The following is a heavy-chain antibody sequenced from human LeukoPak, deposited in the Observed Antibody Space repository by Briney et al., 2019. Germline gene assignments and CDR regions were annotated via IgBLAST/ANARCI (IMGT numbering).Heavy chain of an antibody. Sequence: PSETLSLTCAVYGGSFSGYYWSWIRQSPGKGLEWIGEINHSGSTNYNPSLKSRVTISVDTSKNHFSLRLSSVTAADTAVYYCARDGVAVAGTPPRYYYYYMDVWGKGTTVTVSS. CDR1: GGSFSGYY. CDR3: ARDGVAVAGTPPRYYYYYMDV. CDR2: INHSGST. J-gene: IGHJ6*03. V-gene: IGHV4-34*01. D-gene: IGHD6-19*01.